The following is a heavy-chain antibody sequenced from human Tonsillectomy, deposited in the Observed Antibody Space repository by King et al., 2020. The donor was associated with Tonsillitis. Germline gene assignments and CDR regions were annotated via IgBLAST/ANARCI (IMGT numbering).Heavy chain of an antibody. J-gene: IGHJ4*02. V-gene: IGHV3-15*01. D-gene: IGHD3-10*01. CDR3: GRDSPLARGLIEH. CDR2: IKRKSDSGTT. Sequence: VQLVESGGGLVKPGESLRLSCEASGFSFSNAWMNWVRQAPGKGLEWIGRIKRKSDSGTTDYAAPVKGRFTIPRDDSKNTFYPEMNSLKIEDTAVYFCGRDSPLARGLIEHWGQGTLVTVSS. CDR1: GFSFSNAW.